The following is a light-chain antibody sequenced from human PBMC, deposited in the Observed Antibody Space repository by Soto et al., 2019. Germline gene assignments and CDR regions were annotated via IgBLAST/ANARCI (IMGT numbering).Light chain of an antibody. Sequence: LAQSQVTQTLSPGEIAALSCRASQSVSSSSLAWYQQKPGQAPRLLIYDASSRATGIPDRFSGGGSGTDFTLTISRLEPEDFAVYYCQQVSSHPHTFGGGTKVDIK. V-gene: IGKV3-20*01. J-gene: IGKJ4*01. CDR2: DAS. CDR1: QSVSSSS. CDR3: QQVSSHPHT.